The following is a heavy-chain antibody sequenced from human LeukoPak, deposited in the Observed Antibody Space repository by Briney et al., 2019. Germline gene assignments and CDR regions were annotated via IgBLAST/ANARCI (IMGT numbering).Heavy chain of an antibody. J-gene: IGHJ4*02. CDR3: ARRPWGNYYFDY. CDR1: GGPISSHY. Sequence: SETLSLTCTVSGGPISSHYWSWIRQPPGKGLEWIGYIYYSGSTNYNPSLKSRVTIPVDTSKNQFSLKLSSVTAADTAVYYCARRPWGNYYFDYWGQGTLVTVSS. V-gene: IGHV4-59*11. CDR2: IYYSGST. D-gene: IGHD4-23*01.